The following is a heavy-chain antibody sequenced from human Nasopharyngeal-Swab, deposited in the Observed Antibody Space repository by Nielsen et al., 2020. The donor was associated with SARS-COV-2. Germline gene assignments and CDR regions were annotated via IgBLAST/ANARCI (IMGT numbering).Heavy chain of an antibody. J-gene: IGHJ3*02. CDR1: GFTFSTWP. D-gene: IGHD3-16*01. CDR2: ISHDGGRT. Sequence: GGSLRLSCSASGFTFSTWPMHWVRQAPGKGPEFVSAISHDGGRTHYADSVKDRFIISRDNSKNTLYLQMSSLRAEDTAVYWCVKDLRGKYAFDIWGQGTMVTVSS. CDR3: VKDLRGKYAFDI. V-gene: IGHV3-64D*06.